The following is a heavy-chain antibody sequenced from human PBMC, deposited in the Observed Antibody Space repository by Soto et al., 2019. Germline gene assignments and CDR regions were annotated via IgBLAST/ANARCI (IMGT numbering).Heavy chain of an antibody. V-gene: IGHV3-74*02. D-gene: IGHD4-17*01. CDR3: AKSARGVYGDFD. J-gene: IGHJ4*02. CDR2: INSDGTTT. CDR1: GFTFSNYW. Sequence: EVQLVESGGGLVQPGVSLRLSCAASGFTFSNYWIHWVRQAPGKGLVWVSRINSDGTTTNYADSVKGRFTISRDNARNTVFLQMNSLRAEDTAVYYCAKSARGVYGDFDWGQGTLVTVSS.